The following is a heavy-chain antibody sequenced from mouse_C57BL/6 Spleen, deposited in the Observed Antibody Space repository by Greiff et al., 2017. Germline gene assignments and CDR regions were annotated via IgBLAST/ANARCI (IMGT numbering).Heavy chain of an antibody. Sequence: VQLQQSGTVLARPGASVKMSCKTSGYTFTSYWLHWVKQRPGQGLEWIGAIYPGNSDTSYNQKFKGKAKLTAVTSASTAYMELSSLTNEDSAVYYCTAYYSNWAWFAYWGQGTLVTVSA. D-gene: IGHD2-5*01. V-gene: IGHV1-5*01. J-gene: IGHJ3*01. CDR2: IYPGNSDT. CDR3: TAYYSNWAWFAY. CDR1: GYTFTSYW.